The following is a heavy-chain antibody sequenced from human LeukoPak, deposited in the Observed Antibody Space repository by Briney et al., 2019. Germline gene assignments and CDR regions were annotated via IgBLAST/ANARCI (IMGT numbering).Heavy chain of an antibody. D-gene: IGHD3-10*01. J-gene: IGHJ4*02. Sequence: PSETLSLTCTVSGGSISSSSYYWGWIRQPPGKGLEWIGSIYYSGSTYYNPSLKSRVTISVDTSKNQFSLKLSSVTAADTAVYYCATSYYYGSGSYSVDYWGQGTLVTVSS. CDR1: GGSISSSSYY. V-gene: IGHV4-39*07. CDR3: ATSYYYGSGSYSVDY. CDR2: IYYSGST.